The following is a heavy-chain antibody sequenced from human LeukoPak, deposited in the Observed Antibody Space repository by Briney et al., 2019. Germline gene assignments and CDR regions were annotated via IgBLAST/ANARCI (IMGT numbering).Heavy chain of an antibody. Sequence: ASVKVSCKASGYTFTGYYMHRVRQAPGQGLEWMGRINPNSGGTNYAQKFQGRVTMTRDTSISTAYMELSRLRSDDTAVYYCARDFEAGSSSWYGRRFDPWGQGTLVTVSS. V-gene: IGHV1-2*06. D-gene: IGHD6-13*01. CDR1: GYTFTGYY. CDR3: ARDFEAGSSSWYGRRFDP. J-gene: IGHJ5*02. CDR2: INPNSGGT.